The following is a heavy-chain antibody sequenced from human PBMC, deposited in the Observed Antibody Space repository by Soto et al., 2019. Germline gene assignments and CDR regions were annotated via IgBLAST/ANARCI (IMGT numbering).Heavy chain of an antibody. V-gene: IGHV5-51*01. CDR2: IYPGDSDT. Sequence: GESLKISCKGSGYSFTSYWIGWVRQMPGKGLEWMGIIYPGDSDTRYSPSFQGQVTISADKSISTAYLQWSSLKASDTAMYYCARGSSVSYSRSWYVAPPDYWGKGTLVTVSS. CDR1: GYSFTSYW. D-gene: IGHD6-13*01. CDR3: ARGSSVSYSRSWYVAPPDY. J-gene: IGHJ4*02.